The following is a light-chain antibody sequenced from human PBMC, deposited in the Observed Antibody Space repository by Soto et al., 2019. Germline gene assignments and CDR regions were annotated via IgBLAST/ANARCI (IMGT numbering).Light chain of an antibody. CDR1: QSISKW. Sequence: DIQMTQSPSTLSASVGDRVTITCRASQSISKWLAWYEQKPGRAPNLLIYDASSFMSGGPSRFSGSGSGTNDTLAISSRRPYDSSTYYCQQENSSPFTFGPGTKVDIK. CDR2: DAS. J-gene: IGKJ3*01. V-gene: IGKV1-5*01. CDR3: QQENSSPFT.